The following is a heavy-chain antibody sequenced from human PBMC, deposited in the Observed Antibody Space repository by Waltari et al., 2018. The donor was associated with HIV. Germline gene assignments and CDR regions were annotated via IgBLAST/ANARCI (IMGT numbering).Heavy chain of an antibody. CDR3: ARVRDSGDYGHFDS. CDR2: IYHTGNT. CDR1: GAYISCSQW. D-gene: IGHD4-17*01. Sequence: QAQLQESGPGMVKPSETPSLSCTGSGAYISCSQWWSWVRQSPGKGLEWIGEIYHTGNTNFNPSLKSRVTLTIDKAKKTISFNLSSVTATDTATYFCARVRDSGDYGHFDSWGRGTLVIVS. J-gene: IGHJ4*02. V-gene: IGHV4-4*02.